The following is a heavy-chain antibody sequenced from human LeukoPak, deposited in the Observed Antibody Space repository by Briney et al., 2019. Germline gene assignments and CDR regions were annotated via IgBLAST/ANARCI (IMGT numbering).Heavy chain of an antibody. V-gene: IGHV4-61*01. CDR3: ARHPYYDSNGSFDY. CDR1: GGSVSSGSYY. Sequence: SETLSLTCTVSGGSVSSGSYYWSWIRQPPGKGLEWIGYIYYSGSTNYNPSLKSRVTISVDTSKNQFSLKLSSVTAADTAVYCCARHPYYDSNGSFDYWGQGTLVTVSS. J-gene: IGHJ4*02. D-gene: IGHD3-22*01. CDR2: IYYSGST.